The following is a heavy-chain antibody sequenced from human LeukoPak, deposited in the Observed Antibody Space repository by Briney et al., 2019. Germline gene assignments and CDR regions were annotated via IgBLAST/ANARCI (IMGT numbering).Heavy chain of an antibody. CDR3: AKGHPGYSSSSKNRGYFDY. V-gene: IGHV3-23*01. Sequence: PGGSLRLSCAASGFTFSSYAMSWVRQAPGKGLGWVSAISGSGGSTYYADSVKGRFTISRDNSKNTLYLQMNSLRAEDTAVYYCAKGHPGYSSSSKNRGYFDYWGQGTLVTVSS. D-gene: IGHD6-6*01. J-gene: IGHJ4*02. CDR1: GFTFSSYA. CDR2: ISGSGGST.